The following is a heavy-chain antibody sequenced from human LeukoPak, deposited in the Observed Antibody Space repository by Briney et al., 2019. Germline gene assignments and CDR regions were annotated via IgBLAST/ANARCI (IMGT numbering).Heavy chain of an antibody. CDR1: GYTFTGYY. V-gene: IGHV1-8*02. CDR3: ARDPYYYDSSGSN. D-gene: IGHD3-22*01. J-gene: IGHJ4*02. CDR2: INPNSGNT. Sequence: GASVKVSCKASGYTFTGYYMHWVRQAPGQGLEWMGWINPNSGNTGYAQKFQGRVTMTRNTSISTAYMELSSLRSEDTAVYYCARDPYYYDSSGSNWGQGTLVTVSS.